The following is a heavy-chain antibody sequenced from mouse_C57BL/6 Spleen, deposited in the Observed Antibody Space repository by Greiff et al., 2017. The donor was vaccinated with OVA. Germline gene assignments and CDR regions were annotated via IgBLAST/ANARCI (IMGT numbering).Heavy chain of an antibody. Sequence: QVQLQQSGPELVKPGASVKISCKASGYAFSSSWMNWVKQRPGKGLEWIGRIYPGDGDTNYNGKFKGKATLTADKSSSTAYMQLSSLTSEDSAVXFCARDPTVVATSRLDYWGQGTTLTVSS. CDR1: GYAFSSSW. D-gene: IGHD1-1*01. CDR2: IYPGDGDT. V-gene: IGHV1-82*01. J-gene: IGHJ2*01. CDR3: ARDPTVVATSRLDY.